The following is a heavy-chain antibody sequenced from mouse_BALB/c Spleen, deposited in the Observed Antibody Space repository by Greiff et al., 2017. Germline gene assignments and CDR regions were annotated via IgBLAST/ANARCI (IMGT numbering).Heavy chain of an antibody. CDR1: GFTFSSYG. V-gene: IGHV5-6-3*01. Sequence: EVMLVESGGGLVQPGGSLKLSCAASGFTFSSYGMSWVRQTPDKRLELVATINSNGGSTYYPDSVKGRFTISRDNAKNTLYLQMSSLKSEDTAMYYCASHYYGSSYDYWGRGTTLTVSS. D-gene: IGHD1-1*01. CDR3: ASHYYGSSYDY. CDR2: INSNGGST. J-gene: IGHJ2*01.